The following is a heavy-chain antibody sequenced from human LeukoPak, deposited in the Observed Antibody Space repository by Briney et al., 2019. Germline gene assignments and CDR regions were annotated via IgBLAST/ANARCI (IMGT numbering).Heavy chain of an antibody. J-gene: IGHJ4*02. CDR1: GFSFSNFG. D-gene: IGHD6-19*01. Sequence: HAGGSLRLSCAASGFSFSNFGMHWVRLAPGKGLEWVAVISYDGSNKYYGDSVKGRFSISRDYSKNTLFLQMNTLRAEDTAVYYCAKDRGSGHMDYWGQGTLVTVSS. CDR3: AKDRGSGHMDY. CDR2: ISYDGSNK. V-gene: IGHV3-30*18.